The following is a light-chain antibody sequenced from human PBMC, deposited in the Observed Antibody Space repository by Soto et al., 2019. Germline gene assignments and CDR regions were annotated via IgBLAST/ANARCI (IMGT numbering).Light chain of an antibody. CDR1: QSVSSN. V-gene: IGKV3-15*01. Sequence: EIVMTQSPATLSVSPGERATLSCRASQSVSSNLAWYQQKPGQAPRLLIYGSSTRATGIPARFSGSGSGTDFTLTISSLQPDDFATYYCQQYNSYPWTFGQGTKVEIK. CDR2: GSS. J-gene: IGKJ1*01. CDR3: QQYNSYPWT.